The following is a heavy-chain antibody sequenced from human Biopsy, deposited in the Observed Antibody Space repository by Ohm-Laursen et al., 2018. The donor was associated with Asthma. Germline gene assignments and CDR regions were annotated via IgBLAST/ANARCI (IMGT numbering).Heavy chain of an antibody. Sequence: SLRLSCTASGFKFDEYTMHWVRQAPGKGLEWVSGISWDSATIGYADSVEGRFTISRDNAKNSVFLHMDSLRPEDTAFYYCAKVRSDWVITESFDYWGQGVLVTVSS. CDR2: ISWDSATI. V-gene: IGHV3-9*01. D-gene: IGHD3-22*01. CDR1: GFKFDEYT. CDR3: AKVRSDWVITESFDY. J-gene: IGHJ4*02.